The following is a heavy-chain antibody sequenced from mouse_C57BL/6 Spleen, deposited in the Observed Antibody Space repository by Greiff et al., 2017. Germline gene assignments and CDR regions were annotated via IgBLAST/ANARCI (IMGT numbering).Heavy chain of an antibody. V-gene: IGHV5-17*01. J-gene: IGHJ4*01. Sequence: EVKLVESGGGLVKPGGSLKLSCAASGFTFSDYGMHWVRQAPEKGLAWVAYISSGSSTSYYADTVKGRFTISRDNAKNTLFLQMTSLRSEDTAMYYCARDRGKDAMDYWGQGTSVTVSS. CDR1: GFTFSDYG. CDR3: ARDRGKDAMDY. CDR2: ISSGSSTS.